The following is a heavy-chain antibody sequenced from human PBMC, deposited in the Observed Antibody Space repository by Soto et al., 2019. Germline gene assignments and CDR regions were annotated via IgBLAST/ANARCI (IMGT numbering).Heavy chain of an antibody. CDR1: GFTFSSYG. D-gene: IGHD3-22*01. J-gene: IGHJ4*02. V-gene: IGHV3-33*08. Sequence: QVQLVESGGGVVQPGRSLRLSCAASGFTFSSYGMHWVRQAPGKGLEWVAVIWYDGSNKYYADSVKGRFTISRDNSKNTLYLQMNSLRAEDTAVDYCARASTYYYDSSGYLGIDYWGQGTLVTVSS. CDR2: IWYDGSNK. CDR3: ARASTYYYDSSGYLGIDY.